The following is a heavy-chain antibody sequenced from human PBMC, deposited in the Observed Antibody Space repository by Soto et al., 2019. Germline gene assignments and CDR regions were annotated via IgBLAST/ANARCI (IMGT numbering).Heavy chain of an antibody. J-gene: IGHJ6*02. D-gene: IGHD6-13*01. V-gene: IGHV4-4*02. CDR3: ARDSTLDSSWYNYYGMDV. CDR1: GGSISSSNW. CDR2: IYHSGST. Sequence: SETLSLTCAVSGGSISSSNWWRWVRQPPGKGLEWIGEIYHSGSTNYNPSLKSRVTISVDKSKNQFSLKLSSVTAADTAVYYCARDSTLDSSWYNYYGMDVWGQGTTVTVSS.